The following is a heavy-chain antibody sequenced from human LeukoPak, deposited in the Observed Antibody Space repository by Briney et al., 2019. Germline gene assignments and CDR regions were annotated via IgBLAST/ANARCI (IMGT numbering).Heavy chain of an antibody. Sequence: SETLSLTCAVYGGSFSGYYWSWIRQPPGKGLEWIGEINHSGSTNYNPSLKSRVTISVDTSKNQFSLKLSSVTAADTAEYYCARRPRARLRLGELSFAPDYWGQGTLVTVSS. CDR3: ARRPRARLRLGELSFAPDY. CDR1: GGSFSGYY. V-gene: IGHV4-34*01. J-gene: IGHJ4*02. D-gene: IGHD3-16*02. CDR2: INHSGST.